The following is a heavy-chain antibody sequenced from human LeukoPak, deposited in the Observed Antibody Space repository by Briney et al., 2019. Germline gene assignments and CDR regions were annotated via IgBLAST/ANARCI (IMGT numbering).Heavy chain of an antibody. CDR3: ATHWVYDFLSGTTMDV. J-gene: IGHJ6*02. Sequence: GESLKISCKGSGYSFTSYWIGWERQMPGKGLEWMGIIYPGDSDTRYSPSFQGQVTISADKSISTAYLQWSSLKASDTAMYYCATHWVYDFLSGTTMDVWGQGTTVTVSS. CDR2: IYPGDSDT. D-gene: IGHD3-3*01. CDR1: GYSFTSYW. V-gene: IGHV5-51*01.